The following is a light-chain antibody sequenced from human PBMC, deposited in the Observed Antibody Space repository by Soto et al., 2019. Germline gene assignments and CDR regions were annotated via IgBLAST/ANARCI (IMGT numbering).Light chain of an antibody. CDR2: GAS. V-gene: IGKV3-15*01. J-gene: IGKJ4*01. CDR1: QSVSSN. CDR3: QQYNNWPLT. Sequence: EIVMTQSPATLSVSPGERGTLSCRASQSVSSNLAWYQQKPGQAPRLLIYGASTRATGIPARFSGSGSGTEFTLTISSLQSEDCAVDFCQQYNNWPLTFGGGTKVEI.